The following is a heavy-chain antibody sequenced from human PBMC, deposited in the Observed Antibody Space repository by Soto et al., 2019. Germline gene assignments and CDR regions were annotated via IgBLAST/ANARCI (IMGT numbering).Heavy chain of an antibody. CDR3: ARGSGEAIVATLRPWFDP. D-gene: IGHD5-12*01. Sequence: SETLSLTCAVYGGSFSGYYWSWIRQPPGKGLEWIGEINHSGSTNYNPSLKSRVTISVDTSKNQFSLKLSSVTAADTAVYYCARGSGEAIVATLRPWFDPWGQGTLVTLAS. J-gene: IGHJ5*02. CDR1: GGSFSGYY. V-gene: IGHV4-34*01. CDR2: INHSGST.